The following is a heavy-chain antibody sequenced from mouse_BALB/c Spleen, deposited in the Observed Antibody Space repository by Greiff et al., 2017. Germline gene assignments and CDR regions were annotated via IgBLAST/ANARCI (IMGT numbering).Heavy chain of an antibody. V-gene: IGHV5-6*01. CDR1: GFTFSSYG. Sequence: EVMLVESGGDLVKPGGSLKLSCAASGFTFSSYGMSWVRQTPDKRLEWVATISSGGSYTYYPDSVKGRFTISRDNAKNTLYLQMSSLKSEDTAMYYCASPYWGQGTTLTVSS. CDR2: ISSGGSYT. J-gene: IGHJ2*01. CDR3: ASPY.